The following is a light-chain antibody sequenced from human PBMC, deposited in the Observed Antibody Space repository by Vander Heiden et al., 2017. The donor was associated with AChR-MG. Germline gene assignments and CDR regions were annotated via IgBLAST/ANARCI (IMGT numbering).Light chain of an antibody. V-gene: IGLV4-60*03. J-gene: IGLJ3*02. CDR3: ETWNSDSWV. CDR1: SGHSNYM. Sequence: QPVLTPSSSASASLGSSVKPTCTRSSGHSNYMIAWHQQQPGKAPQFLMKFEGSGRFSKGSGAPDRFSGSTSGAERYLSISNLQSEDEADYYCETWNSDSWVFGGGTKLTVL. CDR2: FEGSGRF.